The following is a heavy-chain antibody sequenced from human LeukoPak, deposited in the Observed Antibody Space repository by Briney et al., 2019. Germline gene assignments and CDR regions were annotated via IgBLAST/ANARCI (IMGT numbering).Heavy chain of an antibody. CDR1: GGSISSYS. J-gene: IGHJ3*02. D-gene: IGHD2-2*01. V-gene: IGHV4-59*08. CDR3: ATQELVPAALNAFDI. Sequence: SETLSLTCSVSGGSISSYSWGWIRQPPGKGLEWIGYLYESGTTNYKASLKSRVTMSVDTSKNHFSLRLSPVTAADTAVYYCATQELVPAALNAFDIWGQGTLVTVSS. CDR2: LYESGTT.